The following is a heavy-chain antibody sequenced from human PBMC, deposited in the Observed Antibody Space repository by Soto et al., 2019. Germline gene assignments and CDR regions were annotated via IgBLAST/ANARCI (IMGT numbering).Heavy chain of an antibody. J-gene: IGHJ4*02. CDR3: ARVEYYGSAFDY. D-gene: IGHD3-10*01. CDR2: ISYSGST. V-gene: IGHV4-31*03. CDR1: GGSISSGGYY. Sequence: PSETLSLTCTVSGGSISSGGYYWSWIRQHPGTGLEWIGHISYSGSTYYNTSLKSRVTISVDTSKNQFSLKLSSVTAADTAVYYCARVEYYGSAFDYRGQGTLVTVSS.